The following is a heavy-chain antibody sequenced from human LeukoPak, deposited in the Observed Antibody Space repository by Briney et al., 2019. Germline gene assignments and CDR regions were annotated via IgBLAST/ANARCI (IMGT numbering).Heavy chain of an antibody. J-gene: IGHJ4*02. CDR3: ARWGLRGRARSGLTAFNY. Sequence: SETLSLTCTVSGGSISSYYWSWIRQPPGKGLEWIGYIYYSGSTNYNPSLKSRVTISVDTSKNQFSLKLSSVTAADTAVYYCARWGLRGRARSGLTAFNYWGQGTLVTVSS. CDR2: IYYSGST. V-gene: IGHV4-59*01. D-gene: IGHD3-10*01. CDR1: GGSISSYY.